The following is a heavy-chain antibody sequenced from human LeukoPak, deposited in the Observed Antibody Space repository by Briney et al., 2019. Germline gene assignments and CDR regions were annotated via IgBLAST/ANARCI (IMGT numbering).Heavy chain of an antibody. D-gene: IGHD6-19*01. CDR2: IYYSGST. CDR1: GGSISRSSFY. CDR3: ARDGDGYSSGWYN. V-gene: IGHV4-39*07. Sequence: SETLSLTCSVSGGSISRSSFYWGWLRQPPGKGLEWIGSIYYSGSTYYNPSLKSRVTISVDTSENQFSLKLNSVTAADTAVYYCARDGDGYSSGWYNWGQGTLVTVSS. J-gene: IGHJ4*02.